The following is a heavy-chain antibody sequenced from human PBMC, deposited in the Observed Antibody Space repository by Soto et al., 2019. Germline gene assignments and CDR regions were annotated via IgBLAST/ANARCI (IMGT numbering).Heavy chain of an antibody. CDR2: VSGSGGST. CDR1: GFTFSSYA. J-gene: IGHJ4*02. V-gene: IGHV3-23*01. CDR3: AKPTDYNWNDY. D-gene: IGHD1-20*01. Sequence: EVQLLESGGGLVQPGGSLRLSCAASGFTFSSYAMSWVRQAPGKGLEWISAVSGSGGSTYYADFVKGRSTISRDHSKDTLYPQMNNLRAEDTAVYYCAKPTDYNWNDYWGQGTLVTVSS.